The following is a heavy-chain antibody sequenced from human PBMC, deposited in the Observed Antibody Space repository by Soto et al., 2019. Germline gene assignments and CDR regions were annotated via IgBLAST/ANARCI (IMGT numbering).Heavy chain of an antibody. D-gene: IGHD1-7*01. CDR1: GFTFSSYW. CDR2: IKQDGREK. V-gene: IGHV3-7*05. Sequence: EVQSVESGGGLVQPGGSLRLSCAASGFTFSSYWTSWVRQAPGKGLEWVANIKQDGREKYYVDSVKGRFTISRDNAKNSLQLQMNSLRAEDTAVYDCARNSSTAFDFWGQGTLVTVSS. J-gene: IGHJ4*02. CDR3: ARNSSTAFDF.